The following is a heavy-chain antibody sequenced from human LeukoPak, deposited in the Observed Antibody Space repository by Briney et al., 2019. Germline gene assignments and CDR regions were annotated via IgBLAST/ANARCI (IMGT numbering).Heavy chain of an antibody. J-gene: IGHJ4*02. V-gene: IGHV3-23*01. D-gene: IGHD6-19*01. CDR1: GFTFSSYV. CDR3: ATPAYSSGWYSY. Sequence: PGGSLRLSCAASGFTFSSYVMSWVRQAPGKGLEWVSSTTASGGSTYYADSVKGRFTISRDNSRNTLFLQMNSLRAEDTAVYYCATPAYSSGWYSYWGQGTLVTVSS. CDR2: TTASGGST.